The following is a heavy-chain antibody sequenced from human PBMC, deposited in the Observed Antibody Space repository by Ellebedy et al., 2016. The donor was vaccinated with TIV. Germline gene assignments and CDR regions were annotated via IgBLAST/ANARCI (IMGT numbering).Heavy chain of an antibody. D-gene: IGHD6-13*01. CDR2: ISSNSNYI. V-gene: IGHV3-21*01. CDR3: ARGDMAAAGDDY. CDR1: GFTFSSYS. Sequence: GESLKISCAASGFTFSSYSMNWVRQAPGKGLGWVSSISSNSNYIYYADSVRGRFTISRDNAKKSLSLQMNSLRAEDTAVYYCARGDMAAAGDDYWGQGTLVTVSS. J-gene: IGHJ4*02.